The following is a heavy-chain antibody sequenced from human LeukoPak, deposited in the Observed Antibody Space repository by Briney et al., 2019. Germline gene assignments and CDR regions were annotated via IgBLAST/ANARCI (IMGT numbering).Heavy chain of an antibody. CDR1: GFTFSAYS. J-gene: IGHJ4*02. V-gene: IGHV3-48*02. CDR3: ARDPNALDY. CDR2: ISYGVSTT. Sequence: GGSLRLSCAASGFTFSAYSMNRVRQAPGKGLEWVAYISYGVSTTHYVDSVKGRFTISRDNAKNSLYLQMNSLRDEDTAVYYCARDPNALDYWGQGTLVAVSS.